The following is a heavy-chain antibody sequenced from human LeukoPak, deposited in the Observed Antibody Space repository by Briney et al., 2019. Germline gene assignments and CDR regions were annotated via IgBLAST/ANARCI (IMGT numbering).Heavy chain of an antibody. CDR1: GFTFSSYA. CDR2: IFGSGGSA. D-gene: IGHD6-19*01. Sequence: GGSLRLSCTASGFTFSSYAMYWVRQAPGKGLEWVSGIFGSGGSAHYADSVKGRFTNSRDNSQNTVYLQMNSLRAEDTAVYYCGKTTSGYSSGRNPAWPVDYWGQGTLVTVSS. CDR3: GKTTSGYSSGRNPAWPVDY. J-gene: IGHJ4*02. V-gene: IGHV3-23*01.